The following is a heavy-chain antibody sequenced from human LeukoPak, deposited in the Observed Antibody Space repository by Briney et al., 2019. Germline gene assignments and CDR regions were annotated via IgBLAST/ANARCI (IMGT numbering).Heavy chain of an antibody. CDR3: ARDKLVGDSFFDY. CDR2: IKQDGSET. CDR1: GFTFSSYW. V-gene: IGHV3-7*01. D-gene: IGHD1-26*01. Sequence: GGSLRLSCAASGFTFSSYWMSWVRQAPGKGLEWVANIKQDGSETYYVDSVKGRFTISRDNAKNSLYLQMNSLRAEDTAVYYCARDKLVGDSFFDYWGQGTLVTVSS. J-gene: IGHJ4*02.